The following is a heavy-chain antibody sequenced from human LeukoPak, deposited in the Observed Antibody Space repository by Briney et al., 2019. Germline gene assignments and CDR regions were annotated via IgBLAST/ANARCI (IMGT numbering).Heavy chain of an antibody. CDR3: ARETLPMITFEY. CDR2: IIPIFGTA. CDR1: GGTFTSYA. Sequence: ASVKVSCKASGGTFTSYAISRVRQAPGQGLEWMGGIIPIFGTANYARKFQGRVTITADEPTSTAYMELSSLRSEDTAVYYSARETLPMITFEYWGQGTMVTVSS. V-gene: IGHV1-69*13. D-gene: IGHD3-16*01. J-gene: IGHJ4*02.